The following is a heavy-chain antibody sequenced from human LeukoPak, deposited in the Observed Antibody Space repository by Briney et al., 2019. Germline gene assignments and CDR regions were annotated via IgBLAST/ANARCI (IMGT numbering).Heavy chain of an antibody. J-gene: IGHJ3*02. CDR1: GFTFSSYA. CDR3: AKHRGMITFGGVARHAFDI. V-gene: IGHV3-23*01. D-gene: IGHD3-16*01. Sequence: GGSLRLSCAASGFTFSSYAMGWVRQAPGKGLEWVSAISGSGGSTYYADSVKGRFTISRDNSENTLYLQMNTLRAEDTAVYYCAKHRGMITFGGVARHAFDIWGQGTMVTVSS. CDR2: ISGSGGST.